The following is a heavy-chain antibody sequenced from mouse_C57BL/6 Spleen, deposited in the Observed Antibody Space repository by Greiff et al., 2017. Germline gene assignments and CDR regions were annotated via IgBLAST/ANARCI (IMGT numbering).Heavy chain of an antibody. CDR3: ARERRRYWYFDV. Sequence: EVQLQQSGPELVKPGASVKISCKASGYTFTDYYMNWVKQSHGKSLEWIGDINPNNGGTSYNQKFKGKATLTVDKSSSTAYMELRSLTSEDSAVYYCARERRRYWYFDVWGTGTTVTVSS. CDR2: INPNNGGT. CDR1: GYTFTDYY. J-gene: IGHJ1*03. V-gene: IGHV1-26*01.